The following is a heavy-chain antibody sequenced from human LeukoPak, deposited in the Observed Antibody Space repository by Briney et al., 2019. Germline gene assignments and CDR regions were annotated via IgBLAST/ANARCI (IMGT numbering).Heavy chain of an antibody. J-gene: IGHJ4*02. V-gene: IGHV3-21*01. D-gene: IGHD4-11*01. Sequence: GGSLRLSCAASGFTFSSYSMNWVRQAPGKGLEWVSSISSSSSYIYYADSVKGRFTISRDNAKNSLYLQLNSLRAEDTAVYYCVRLYDDYTNGHFDSWGQGTLVTVSS. CDR2: ISSSSSYI. CDR3: VRLYDDYTNGHFDS. CDR1: GFTFSSYS.